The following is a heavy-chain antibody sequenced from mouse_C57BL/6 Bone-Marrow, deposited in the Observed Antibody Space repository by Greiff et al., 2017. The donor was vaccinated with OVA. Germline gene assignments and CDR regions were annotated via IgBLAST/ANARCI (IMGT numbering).Heavy chain of an antibody. CDR3: TLTLYAMDY. Sequence: QVHVKQSGAELVRPGASVTLSCKASGYTFTDYEMHWVKQTPVHGLEWIGAIDPETGGTAYNQKFKGKAILTADKSSSTAYMELRSLTSEDSAVYYCTLTLYAMDYWGQGTSVTVSS. CDR2: IDPETGGT. V-gene: IGHV1-15*01. J-gene: IGHJ4*01. CDR1: GYTFTDYE.